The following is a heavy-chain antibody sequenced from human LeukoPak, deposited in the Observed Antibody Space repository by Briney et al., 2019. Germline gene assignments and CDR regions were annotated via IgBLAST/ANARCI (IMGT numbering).Heavy chain of an antibody. Sequence: SETLSLTCAVYGGSFGAYYCSWIRQPPGKGLEWIGSIYYSGSTYYNPSLKSRVTISVDTSKNQFSLKLSSVTAADTALYYCARHFIAVADTADYWGQGTLVTVSS. J-gene: IGHJ4*02. D-gene: IGHD6-19*01. V-gene: IGHV4-34*01. CDR1: GGSFGAYY. CDR2: IYYSGST. CDR3: ARHFIAVADTADY.